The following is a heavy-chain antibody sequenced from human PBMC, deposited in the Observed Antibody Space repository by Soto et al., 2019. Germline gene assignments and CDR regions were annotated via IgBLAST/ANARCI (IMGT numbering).Heavy chain of an antibody. CDR3: ARGPQRWRQNHYYYYGMDV. V-gene: IGHV4-34*02. CDR1: GGSFSGYY. D-gene: IGHD1-1*01. Sequence: QVQLQQWGAGLLKPSETLSLTCDVFGGSFSGYYWSWIRQPPGKGLEWIGEIDHTGSTNYNPSLKGRVTISVDTSKNQFSLKLSSVTAADTAVSYCARGPQRWRQNHYYYYGMDVWGQGTTVTVSS. J-gene: IGHJ6*02. CDR2: IDHTGST.